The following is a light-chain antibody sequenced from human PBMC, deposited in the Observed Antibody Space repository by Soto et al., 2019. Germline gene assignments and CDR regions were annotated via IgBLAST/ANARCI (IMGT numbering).Light chain of an antibody. J-gene: IGLJ1*01. V-gene: IGLV2-8*01. Sequence: QSALTQPPSASGSPGQSVTISCTGTSSDVGGYSFVSWYQQHPGKAPKVLIYDVNKRPSGVPDRFSCSKSGNTASLPVSWLQAADEADYYCSPHAGSDNPVVFGTGTKLTVL. CDR1: SSDVGGYSF. CDR2: DVN. CDR3: SPHAGSDNPVV.